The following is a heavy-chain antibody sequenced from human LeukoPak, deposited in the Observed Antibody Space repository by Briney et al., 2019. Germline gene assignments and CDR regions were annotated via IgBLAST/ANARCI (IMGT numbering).Heavy chain of an antibody. CDR2: IYYSGST. Sequence: NPSETLSLTCTVSGGSISSSSYYWGWIRQPPGKGLEWIGSIYYSGSTNYSPSLTSRVTISVDTSKNQFSLKLTSVTAADTAVYYCARYNILTGSDYWGQGILVTVSS. J-gene: IGHJ4*02. D-gene: IGHD3-9*01. CDR3: ARYNILTGSDY. CDR1: GGSISSSSYY. V-gene: IGHV4-39*07.